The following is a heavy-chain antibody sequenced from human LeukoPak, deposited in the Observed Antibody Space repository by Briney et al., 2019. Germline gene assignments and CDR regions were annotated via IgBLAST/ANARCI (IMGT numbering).Heavy chain of an antibody. CDR3: ARESAAGWTFDY. D-gene: IGHD6-13*01. J-gene: IGHJ4*02. CDR1: GYTFTSYG. CDR2: ISAYNGNT. Sequence: GASVKVSCKASGYTFTSYGSSWVRQAPGQGLEWMGWISAYNGNTNYAQKLQGRVTTTTDTSTSTAYMELRSLRSDDTAVYYCARESAAGWTFDYWGQGTLVTVSS. V-gene: IGHV1-18*01.